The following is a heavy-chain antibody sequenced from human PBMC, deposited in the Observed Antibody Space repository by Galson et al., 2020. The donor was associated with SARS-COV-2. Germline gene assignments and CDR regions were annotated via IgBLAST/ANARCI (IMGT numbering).Heavy chain of an antibody. Sequence: GGSLRLSCAASGFIFSDDHMTWIRQAPGKGLEWISYIKNGGDTIYYADSVKGRFTMSRDNANNLLYLQMNSLRVEDTAMYYCARESWGSLDPWGQGTLVTVST. D-gene: IGHD3-16*01. J-gene: IGHJ5*02. CDR1: GFIFSDDH. CDR3: ARESWGSLDP. CDR2: IKNGGDTI. V-gene: IGHV3-11*01.